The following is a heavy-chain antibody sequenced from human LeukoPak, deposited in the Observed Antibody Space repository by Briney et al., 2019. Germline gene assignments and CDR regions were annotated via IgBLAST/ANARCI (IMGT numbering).Heavy chain of an antibody. V-gene: IGHV4-59*08. J-gene: IGHJ5*02. D-gene: IGHD6-19*01. CDR2: ISYSGST. CDR1: GGSLSPYY. Sequence: SETLSLTCTVSGGSLSPYYWSWIRQSPGKGLEWIGYISYSGSTNSHPSLKSRVTISVDTSENQFSLKLSSVTAADTAVYYCAVPYSSGWGGFDPWGQGTLVTVSS. CDR3: AVPYSSGWGGFDP.